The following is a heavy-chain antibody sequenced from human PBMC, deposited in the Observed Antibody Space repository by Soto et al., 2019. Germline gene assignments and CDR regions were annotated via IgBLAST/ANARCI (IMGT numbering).Heavy chain of an antibody. CDR3: ARVRVIRGVIPSHFGL. Sequence: QAHLAQSGAEVKKPGSSVTVSCKASGGTFNSYGISWVRQAPGQGLDWMGVIIPLYGTVNYAQKFQGRVSITADKSKSTAYMDLNSLRSYDTAVYYCARVRVIRGVIPSHFGLWGQGTQVTVSS. J-gene: IGHJ4*02. D-gene: IGHD3-10*01. CDR1: GGTFNSYG. V-gene: IGHV1-69*06. CDR2: IIPLYGTV.